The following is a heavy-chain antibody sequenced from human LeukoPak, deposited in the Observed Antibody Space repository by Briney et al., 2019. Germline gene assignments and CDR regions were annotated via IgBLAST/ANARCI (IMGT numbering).Heavy chain of an antibody. Sequence: GGSLRLSCAVSGSTVKRNYMSWARQAPGKGLEWVSVIYSGGDTYYADSVKGRFTISRDNSKNTVYLQMNNLRPEDTAVYYCARLDYSNSRRPENDASDVWGQGTTVIVSS. J-gene: IGHJ3*01. CDR3: ARLDYSNSRRPENDASDV. CDR1: GSTVKRNY. D-gene: IGHD4-11*01. CDR2: IYSGGDT. V-gene: IGHV3-66*02.